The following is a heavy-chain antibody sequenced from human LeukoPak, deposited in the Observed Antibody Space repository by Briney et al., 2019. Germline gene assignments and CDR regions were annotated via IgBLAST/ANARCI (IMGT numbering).Heavy chain of an antibody. J-gene: IGHJ6*03. CDR2: ISAYNGNT. CDR1: GYTFTSYG. V-gene: IGHV1-18*01. Sequence: ASVKVSCKASGYTFTSYGISWVRQAPGQGLEWMGWISAYNGNTNYAQKLQGRVTMTTDTSTSTAYMELRSLRSDDTAVYYCARTGYSSSWYLNYYYYYMDVWGKGTTVTVSS. D-gene: IGHD6-13*01. CDR3: ARTGYSSSWYLNYYYYYMDV.